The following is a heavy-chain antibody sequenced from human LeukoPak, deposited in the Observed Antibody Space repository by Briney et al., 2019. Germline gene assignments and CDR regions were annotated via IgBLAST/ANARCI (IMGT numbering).Heavy chain of an antibody. Sequence: SETLSLTCAVSGGSISSSNWWSWVRQPPGKGLEWIGEIYHSGSINYKSSLKSRVTISVDKSKNQFSLKLSSVTAADTAVYYCARLSLHLLEWPPTKGKEMHYFGYWGQGTLVTVSS. CDR2: IYHSGSI. CDR3: ARLSLHLLEWPPTKGKEMHYFGY. J-gene: IGHJ4*02. V-gene: IGHV4-4*02. CDR1: GGSISSSNW. D-gene: IGHD3-3*01.